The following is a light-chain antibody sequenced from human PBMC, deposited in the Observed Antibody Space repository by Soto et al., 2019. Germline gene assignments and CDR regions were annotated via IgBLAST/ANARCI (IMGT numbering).Light chain of an antibody. CDR3: QQYGSSPWT. CDR1: QSVSSSY. Sequence: LVLTHSPATLCFSPWQSSTLSSSSSQSVSSSYLAWYQQKPGQAPRLLIYGASSRATGIPDRFSGSGSGTDFTLTISRLEPEDFAVYYCQQYGSSPWTFGQGTKVDNK. J-gene: IGKJ1*01. V-gene: IGKV3-20*01. CDR2: GAS.